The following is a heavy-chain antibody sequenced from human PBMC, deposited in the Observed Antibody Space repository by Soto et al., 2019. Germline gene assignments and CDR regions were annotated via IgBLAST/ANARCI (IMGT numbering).Heavy chain of an antibody. D-gene: IGHD1-26*01. J-gene: IGHJ5*02. CDR3: ERVMGAIGNWFAP. Sequence: QVQLVQSGAEVKKPGASVKVSCKASGYNFNSYTISWVRQAPGQGLEWMGRISAYNGNTNYAQKLQGRVTMTKDTSTNTAYMELRGLRSDDAAVYHCERVMGAIGNWFAPWGQGTLVTVSS. V-gene: IGHV1-18*01. CDR1: GYNFNSYT. CDR2: ISAYNGNT.